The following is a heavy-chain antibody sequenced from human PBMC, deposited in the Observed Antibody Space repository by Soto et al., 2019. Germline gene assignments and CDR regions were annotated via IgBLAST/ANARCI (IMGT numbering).Heavy chain of an antibody. Sequence: GESLKISCKGSGYSFTSYWISWVRQMPGKGLEWMGRIDPSDSYTNYSPSFQGHVTISADKSISTAYLQWSSLKASDTAMYYCARPQYYYDSSGYYGFNGMDVWGQGTTVTVSS. CDR3: ARPQYYYDSSGYYGFNGMDV. CDR1: GYSFTSYW. CDR2: IDPSDSYT. V-gene: IGHV5-10-1*01. D-gene: IGHD3-22*01. J-gene: IGHJ6*02.